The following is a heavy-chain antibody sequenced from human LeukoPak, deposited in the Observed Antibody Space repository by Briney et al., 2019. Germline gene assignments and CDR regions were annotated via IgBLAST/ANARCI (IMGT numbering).Heavy chain of an antibody. CDR2: IYHSGST. CDR3: ARPGGYCSSTSCYKDDAFDI. J-gene: IGHJ3*02. D-gene: IGHD2-2*02. Sequence: SETLSLICAVSGYSISSGYYWGWIRQPPGKGLEWIGSIYHSGSTYYNPSLKSRVTISVDTSKNQFSLKLSSVTAADTAVYYCARPGGYCSSTSCYKDDAFDIWGQGTMVTVSS. V-gene: IGHV4-38-2*01. CDR1: GYSISSGYY.